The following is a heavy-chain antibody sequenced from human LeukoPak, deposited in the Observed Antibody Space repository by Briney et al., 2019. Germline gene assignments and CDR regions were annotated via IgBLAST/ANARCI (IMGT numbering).Heavy chain of an antibody. CDR2: ISGSGDIT. V-gene: IGHV3-23*01. Sequence: GGSLRLSCAASGFTFRSYAMSWVRQARGKGLGWVSVISGSGDITQSADSVKGRFTISRDNSKNTLYLQMNSLRAEDTAVYYCATDYYDSSGSYTVDYWGQGTLVTVSS. J-gene: IGHJ4*02. CDR1: GFTFRSYA. D-gene: IGHD3-22*01. CDR3: ATDYYDSSGSYTVDY.